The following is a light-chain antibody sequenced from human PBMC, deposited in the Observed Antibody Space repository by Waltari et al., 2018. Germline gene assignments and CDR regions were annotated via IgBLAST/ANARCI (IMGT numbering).Light chain of an antibody. CDR1: RSDVGAYKY. CDR3: NSYTSSSTRV. V-gene: IGLV2-14*03. Sequence: QSALTQPASVSGSPGQSIPISCTGTRSDVGAYKYVSWYQQHPGRAPKLMIYDVSNRPSGVSNRFSGSKSGNPASLTISGLQAEDEADYYCNSYTSSSTRVFGGGTKLTVL. CDR2: DVS. J-gene: IGLJ3*02.